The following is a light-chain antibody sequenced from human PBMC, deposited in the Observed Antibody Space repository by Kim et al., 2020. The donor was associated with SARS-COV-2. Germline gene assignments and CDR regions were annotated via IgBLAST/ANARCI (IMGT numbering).Light chain of an antibody. CDR1: NIGRKS. J-gene: IGLJ1*01. CDR3: QVWDRGSDPRPYV. V-gene: IGLV3-21*04. CDR2: YDS. Sequence: SYELTQPPSVSVTPGKTARISCGGDNIGRKSVHWYQQKSGQAPVLIIFYDSDRPSGIPERFSGSNSGNTATLTISGVEVGDEADYYCQVWDRGSDPRPYVFGTGTKVTVL.